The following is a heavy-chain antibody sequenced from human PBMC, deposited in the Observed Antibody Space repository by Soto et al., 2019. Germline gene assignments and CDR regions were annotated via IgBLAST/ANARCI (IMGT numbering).Heavy chain of an antibody. V-gene: IGHV1-2*04. D-gene: IGHD3-16*02. CDR1: GYTFTGYY. CDR2: INPNSGGT. CDR3: ARDRIMITFGGVIVSDGSAFDI. Sequence: AASVKVSCKASGYTFTGYYMHWVRQAPGQGLEWMGWINPNSGGTNYAQKFQGWVTMTRDTSISTAYMELSRLRSDDTAVYYCARDRIMITFGGVIVSDGSAFDIWGQGTMVTVSS. J-gene: IGHJ3*02.